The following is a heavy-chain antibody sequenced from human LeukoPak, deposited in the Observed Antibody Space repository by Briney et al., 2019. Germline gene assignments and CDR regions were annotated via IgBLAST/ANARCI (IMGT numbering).Heavy chain of an antibody. CDR1: GGSINSSSYY. D-gene: IGHD1-26*01. V-gene: IGHV4-39*07. Sequence: SETLSLTCTVSGGSINSSSYYWGWIRQPPGKGLEWIGSIYYSGSTYYNPSLKSRVTISVDTSKKQFSLRLSSVTAADTAVYYCATMARGSYYSDYWGQGTLVTVSS. CDR3: ATMARGSYYSDY. CDR2: IYYSGST. J-gene: IGHJ4*02.